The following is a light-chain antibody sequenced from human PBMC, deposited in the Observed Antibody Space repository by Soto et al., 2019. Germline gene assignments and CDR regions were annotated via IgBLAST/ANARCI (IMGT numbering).Light chain of an antibody. J-gene: IGLJ1*01. CDR3: KSFTSSDTYV. V-gene: IGLV2-14*03. CDR2: DVY. CDR1: SGDVGSYNF. Sequence: QSALTQPASVSGSPGQSITISCNGTSGDVGSYNFVSWYQQHPGNAPKLIIYDVYNRPSGVSNRFSGSKSGNTASLTISGLQSEDEADYYCKSFTSSDTYVFGTGTKLTVL.